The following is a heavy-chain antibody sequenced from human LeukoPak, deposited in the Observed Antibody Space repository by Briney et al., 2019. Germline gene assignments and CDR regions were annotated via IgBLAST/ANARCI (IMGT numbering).Heavy chain of an antibody. J-gene: IGHJ5*02. CDR1: GYTFTSYY. Sequence: SVKVSCKASGYTFTSYYIHWVRQAPGQGLEWMGGIIPMFGTANYAQKFQGRVTITADESTSTAYMELSSLRSEDTAVYYCAGGGWAPENWFDPWGQGTLVTVSS. V-gene: IGHV1-69*13. CDR2: IIPMFGTA. D-gene: IGHD1-14*01. CDR3: AGGGWAPENWFDP.